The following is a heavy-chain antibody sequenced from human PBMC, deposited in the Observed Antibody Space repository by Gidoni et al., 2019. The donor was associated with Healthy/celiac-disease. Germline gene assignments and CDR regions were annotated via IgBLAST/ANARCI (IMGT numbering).Heavy chain of an antibody. CDR1: GCTFDDYA. CDR2: ISWNSGSI. J-gene: IGHJ4*02. V-gene: IGHV3-9*01. Sequence: EVQLVESGGGLVQPGRSLRLSCAASGCTFDDYAMHWVRKAPGKGLEWVSCISWNSGSIGYADSVKGRFTISRDNAKNSLYLQMNSLRAEDTALYYCAKDIYSGSYYAFDYWGQGTLVTVSS. D-gene: IGHD1-26*01. CDR3: AKDIYSGSYYAFDY.